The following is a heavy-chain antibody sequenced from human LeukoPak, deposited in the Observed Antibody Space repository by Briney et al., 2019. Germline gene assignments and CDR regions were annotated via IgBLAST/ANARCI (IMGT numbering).Heavy chain of an antibody. J-gene: IGHJ4*02. CDR1: VGSISSSTYY. CDR3: ARDVYCSGGSCYPLPDY. Sequence: PSETLSLTCTVSVGSISSSTYYCGWIRQPPGKGLEWIGSIYYSGSTYYNPYLKSRVTISVDTSNNQFSLKLSSVTAADTAVYYCARDVYCSGGSCYPLPDYWGQGTLVTVSS. D-gene: IGHD2-15*01. V-gene: IGHV4-39*02. CDR2: IYYSGST.